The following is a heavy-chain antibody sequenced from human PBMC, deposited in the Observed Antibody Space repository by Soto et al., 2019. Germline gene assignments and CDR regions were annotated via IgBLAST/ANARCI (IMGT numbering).Heavy chain of an antibody. J-gene: IGHJ4*02. CDR1: GFTFSSYG. CDR3: AKDLTCGGTPDY. Sequence: GGSLRLSCAASGFTFSSYGMHWVRQAPGKGLEWVAVISYDGSNKYYADSVKGRFTISRDNSKNTLYLQVNSLRSEDTAVYYCAKDLTCGGTPDYWGQGTLVTVSS. V-gene: IGHV3-30*18. CDR2: ISYDGSNK. D-gene: IGHD2-15*01.